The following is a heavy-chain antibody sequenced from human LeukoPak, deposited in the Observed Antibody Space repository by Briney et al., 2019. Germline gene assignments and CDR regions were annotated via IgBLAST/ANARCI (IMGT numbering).Heavy chain of an antibody. J-gene: IGHJ6*03. CDR3: ARDYYDSSGSYYYYYMDV. CDR1: GGSFSGYY. D-gene: IGHD3-22*01. V-gene: IGHV4-34*01. CDR2: INHSGST. Sequence: SETLSLTCAVYGGSFSGYYWSWIRQPPGKGLEWIGEINHSGSTNYNPSLKSRVTISVDTSKNQFSLKLSSVTAADTAVYYCARDYYDSSGSYYYYYMDVWGKGTTVTVSS.